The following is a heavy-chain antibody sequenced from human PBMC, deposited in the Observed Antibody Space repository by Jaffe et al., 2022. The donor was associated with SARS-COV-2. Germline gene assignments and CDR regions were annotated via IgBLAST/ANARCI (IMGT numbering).Heavy chain of an antibody. J-gene: IGHJ6*02. V-gene: IGHV3-30-3*01. D-gene: IGHD6-13*01. CDR1: GFTFSSYA. CDR3: ARQYGPEYSSSWYLGYYYYYYGMDV. CDR2: ISYDGSNK. Sequence: QVQLVESGGGVVQPGRSLRLSCAASGFTFSSYAMHWVRQAPGKGLEWVAVISYDGSNKYYADSVKGRFTISRDNSKNTLYLQMNSLRAEDTAVYYCARQYGPEYSSSWYLGYYYYYYGMDVWGQGTTVTVSS.